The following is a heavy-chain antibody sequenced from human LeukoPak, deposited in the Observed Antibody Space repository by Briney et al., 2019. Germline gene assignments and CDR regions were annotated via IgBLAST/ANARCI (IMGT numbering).Heavy chain of an antibody. CDR1: GFTVSSNY. Sequence: GGSLRLSCAASGFTVSSNYMTWVRQAPGKGLEWVSVIYGGGSTYYAGSVKGRFTISRDSSKNTLYLQMNSLRAEDTAVYYCARGWSGLSYWGQGTLVTVSS. CDR2: IYGGGST. J-gene: IGHJ4*02. CDR3: ARGWSGLSY. V-gene: IGHV3-66*01. D-gene: IGHD3-3*01.